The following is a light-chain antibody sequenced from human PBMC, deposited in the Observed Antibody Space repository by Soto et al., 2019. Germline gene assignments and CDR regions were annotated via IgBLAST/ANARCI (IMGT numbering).Light chain of an antibody. CDR3: QQSYSTPWT. V-gene: IGKV3-11*01. J-gene: IGKJ1*01. CDR1: QYITIY. CDR2: DAS. Sequence: EIVLTQSPATLSLSPGERATLSCRASQYITIYLAWYQQKPGQAPRLLIYDASNRATGIPARFSGSGSGTDFTLTISSLQPEDFATYYCQQSYSTPWTFGQGTKVDI.